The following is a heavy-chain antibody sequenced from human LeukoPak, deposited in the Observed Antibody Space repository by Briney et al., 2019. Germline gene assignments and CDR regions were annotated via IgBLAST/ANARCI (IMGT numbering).Heavy chain of an antibody. CDR1: GYTFTSYD. Sequence: ASVKVSCKASGYTFTSYDISWVRQATGQGLEWMGWISAYNGNTNYAQKLQGRVTMTTDTSTSTAYMELRSLRSDDTAVYYCARGVEMATITAFDYWGQGTLVTVSS. V-gene: IGHV1-18*01. J-gene: IGHJ4*02. D-gene: IGHD5-24*01. CDR3: ARGVEMATITAFDY. CDR2: ISAYNGNT.